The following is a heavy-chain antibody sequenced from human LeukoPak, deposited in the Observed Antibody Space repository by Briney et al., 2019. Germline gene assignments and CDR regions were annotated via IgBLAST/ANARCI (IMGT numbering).Heavy chain of an antibody. J-gene: IGHJ4*02. CDR3: ARTGYYYDSSGYQTSYFDY. CDR1: GYSISSGYY. Sequence: PSETLSLTCTVSGYSISSGYYWGWIRQPPGKGLEWIGSIYHSGSTYYNPSPKSRVTISVDTSKNQFSLKLSSVTAADTAVYYCARTGYYYDSSGYQTSYFDYWGQGTLVTVSS. D-gene: IGHD3-22*01. CDR2: IYHSGST. V-gene: IGHV4-38-2*02.